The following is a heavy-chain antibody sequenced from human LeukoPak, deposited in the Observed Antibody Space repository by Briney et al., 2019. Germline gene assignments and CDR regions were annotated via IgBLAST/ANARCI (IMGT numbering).Heavy chain of an antibody. CDR2: INPSGGST. CDR3: ARGRGYVGY. D-gene: IGHD3-22*01. Sequence: ASVKLSCKASGYTFTSYYMHWVRQAPGQALGWVGIINPSGGSTSYAQKFQGRVTLTRDMSTSTVYMELSSLRSEESAVYSCARGRGYVGYWGQGTLVTVSS. CDR1: GYTFTSYY. J-gene: IGHJ4*02. V-gene: IGHV1-46*01.